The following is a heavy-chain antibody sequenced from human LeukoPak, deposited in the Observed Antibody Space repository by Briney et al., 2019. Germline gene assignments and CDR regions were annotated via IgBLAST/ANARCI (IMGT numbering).Heavy chain of an antibody. J-gene: IGHJ4*02. D-gene: IGHD3-10*01. V-gene: IGHV4-59*01. CDR2: IYYSGST. CDR1: GGSIGSYY. CDR3: ARAEDTSVRGVPYIFDY. Sequence: KPSETLSLTCTVSGGSIGSYYWSWIRQPPGKGLEWIGYIYYSGSTNYNRSLKSRVTISVDTSKNQFSLKLSSVTAADTAVYYCARAEDTSVRGVPYIFDYWGQGTLVTVSS.